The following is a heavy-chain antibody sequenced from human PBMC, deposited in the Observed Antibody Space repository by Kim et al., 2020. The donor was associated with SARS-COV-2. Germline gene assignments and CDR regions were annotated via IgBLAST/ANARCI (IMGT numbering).Heavy chain of an antibody. Sequence: SETLSLTCTVSDGSISSSHYYWGWIRQAPGKGLEWIGSDYYTGSTYYNPSLKSRVTMSVDTSKKQFSLKLSSVTAADTAIYYCARHSDIAVVGDVRYFDLWGRGTLVTVSS. CDR3: ARHSDIAVVGDVRYFDL. V-gene: IGHV4-39*01. J-gene: IGHJ2*01. D-gene: IGHD2-15*01. CDR2: DYYTGST. CDR1: DGSISSSHYY.